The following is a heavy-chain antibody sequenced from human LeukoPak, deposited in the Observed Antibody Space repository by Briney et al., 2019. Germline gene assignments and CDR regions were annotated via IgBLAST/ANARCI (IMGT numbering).Heavy chain of an antibody. V-gene: IGHV4-34*01. CDR2: INHSGST. CDR1: GGSFSGYY. CDR3: ARHGDSSSYYFDY. J-gene: IGHJ4*02. Sequence: SETLSLTCAVYGGSFSGYYWSWIRRPPGKGLEWIGEINHSGSTNYNPSLKSRVTISVDTSKNQFSLKLSSVTAADTAVYYCARHGDSSSYYFDYWGQGTLVTVSS. D-gene: IGHD6-6*01.